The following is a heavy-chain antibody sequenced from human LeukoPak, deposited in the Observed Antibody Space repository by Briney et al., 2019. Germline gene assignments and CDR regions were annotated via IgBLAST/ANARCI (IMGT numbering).Heavy chain of an antibody. CDR3: AQGIAAAGTPHYFDY. Sequence: ASVKVSCKASGYTFTSYDINWVRQATGQGLEWMGWMNPNSGNTGYAQRFQGRVTMTRNTSISTAYMELSSLRSEDTAVYYCAQGIAAAGTPHYFDYWGQGTLVTVSS. V-gene: IGHV1-8*01. J-gene: IGHJ4*02. CDR2: MNPNSGNT. D-gene: IGHD6-13*01. CDR1: GYTFTSYD.